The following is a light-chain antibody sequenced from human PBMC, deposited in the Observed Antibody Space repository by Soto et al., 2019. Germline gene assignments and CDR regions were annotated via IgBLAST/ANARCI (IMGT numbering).Light chain of an antibody. Sequence: QSALTQPPSVSGAPGQRGPISCTWSSSKIGAGYDVHWYQQLPGTAPKLLIYGNSNRPSGVPDRFSGSKSGTSASLAITGLQAEDEADYYCQSYDSSLSGSNVFGTGTKATVL. CDR2: GNS. CDR1: SSKIGAGYD. V-gene: IGLV1-40*01. J-gene: IGLJ1*01. CDR3: QSYDSSLSGSNV.